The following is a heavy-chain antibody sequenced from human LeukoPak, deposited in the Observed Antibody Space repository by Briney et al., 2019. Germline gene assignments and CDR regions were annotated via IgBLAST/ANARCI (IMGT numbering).Heavy chain of an antibody. J-gene: IGHJ4*02. D-gene: IGHD6-13*01. V-gene: IGHV3-21*01. CDR3: ARAGGIAAAGPFDY. Sequence: SGGSLRLSCAASGFTFSSYSMNWVRQAPGKGLEWVSSISSSSSYIYYADSVKGRFTISRDNAKNSLYLQMNSLRAEDTAVYYCARAGGIAAAGPFDYWGQGTLVTVSS. CDR2: ISSSSSYI. CDR1: GFTFSSYS.